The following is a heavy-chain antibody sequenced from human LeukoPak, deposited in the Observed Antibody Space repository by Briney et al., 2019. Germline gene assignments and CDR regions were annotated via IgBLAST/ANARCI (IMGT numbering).Heavy chain of an antibody. V-gene: IGHV1-46*01. Sequence: ASVKVSCKASGYTFTSYYMHWVRQAPGQGLEWMGIINPSGGSTSYAQKFQGRVTITRDTSTSTVYMELSSLRSEDTAVYYCARGPYCSSTSCYWSYYYYGMDVWGKGTTVTVSS. CDR3: ARGPYCSSTSCYWSYYYYGMDV. D-gene: IGHD2-2*01. CDR1: GYTFTSYY. CDR2: INPSGGST. J-gene: IGHJ6*04.